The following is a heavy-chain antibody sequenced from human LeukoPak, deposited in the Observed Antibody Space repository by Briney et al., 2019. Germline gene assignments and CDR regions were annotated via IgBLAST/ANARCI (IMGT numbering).Heavy chain of an antibody. Sequence: SETLSLTCGVYGGSFSGYYWSWIRQAPGKGLEWIGEITHHGTTNYSPSLRGRVTILADTSKGQFSLRLSSVTAAGAAVYYCASIYGDYSDFDYWGQGTLVTVSS. J-gene: IGHJ4*02. CDR3: ASIYGDYSDFDY. D-gene: IGHD4-17*01. CDR2: ITHHGTT. CDR1: GGSFSGYY. V-gene: IGHV4-34*01.